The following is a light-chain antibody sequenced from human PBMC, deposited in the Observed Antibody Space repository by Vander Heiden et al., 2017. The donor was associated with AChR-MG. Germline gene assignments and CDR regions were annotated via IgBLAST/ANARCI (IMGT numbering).Light chain of an antibody. J-gene: IGKJ3*01. V-gene: IGKV3-15*01. CDR2: GAS. CDR3: QQDNDLHT. CDR1: QSVNNN. Sequence: EIVMTQSPATLSVSPGEGANISCRASQSVNNNLAWYQQKPGQAPRVLIYGASTRATGIPARFSGSGSGPEFTLTITSLQSEDFAVYYCQQDNDLHTFGHGTKVDIK.